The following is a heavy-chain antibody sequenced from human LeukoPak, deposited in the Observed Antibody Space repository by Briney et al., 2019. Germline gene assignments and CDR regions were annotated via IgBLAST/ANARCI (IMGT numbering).Heavy chain of an antibody. CDR3: ARVQQQLAYYYGMDV. Sequence: GGSLRLSCAASGFTFSSYAMHWVRQAPGKGLEWVAVISYDGSNKYYADSVKGRFTTSRDNSKNTLYLQMNSLRAEDTAVYYCARVQQQLAYYYGMDVWGQGTTVTVSS. D-gene: IGHD6-13*01. J-gene: IGHJ6*02. CDR2: ISYDGSNK. V-gene: IGHV3-30-3*01. CDR1: GFTFSSYA.